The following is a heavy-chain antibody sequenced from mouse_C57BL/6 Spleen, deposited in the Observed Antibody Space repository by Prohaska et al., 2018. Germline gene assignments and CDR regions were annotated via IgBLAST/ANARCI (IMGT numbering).Heavy chain of an antibody. D-gene: IGHD1-1*01. CDR1: GYTFTSYW. J-gene: IGHJ1*03. Sequence: QVQLQQPGAELVRPGSSVKLSCKASGYTFTSYWMDWVKQRPGQGLEWIGNIYPSDRETYYNQKFKDKATLTVDKSSSTAYMQLSSLTSEDSAVYYCARRPYGSSYLYWYFDVWCTGTTVTVSS. CDR2: IYPSDRET. V-gene: IGHV1-61*01. CDR3: ARRPYGSSYLYWYFDV.